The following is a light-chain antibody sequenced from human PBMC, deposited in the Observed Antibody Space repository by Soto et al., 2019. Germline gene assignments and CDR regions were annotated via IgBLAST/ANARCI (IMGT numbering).Light chain of an antibody. Sequence: EILMTQSPATLSASVGESATLSCRASQSISSNLAWHQQKPGKAPRLLMYKASTRASGISARFSGSGSGTEFTLTISSLQSEDFAVYYCQQYNTWPRTFGQGTKVDIK. V-gene: IGKV3-15*01. CDR1: QSISSN. J-gene: IGKJ1*01. CDR3: QQYNTWPRT. CDR2: KAS.